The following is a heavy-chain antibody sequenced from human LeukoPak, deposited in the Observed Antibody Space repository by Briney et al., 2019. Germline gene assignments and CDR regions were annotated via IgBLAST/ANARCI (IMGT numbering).Heavy chain of an antibody. V-gene: IGHV3-48*03. Sequence: AGGSLRLSCAASGFTFSSYEMNWVRQAPGKGLEWVSYISSSGSTIYYADSVKGRFTISRDNAKNSLYLQMNSLRAEDTAVYYCAKDSKQWLHYYYYYMDVWGKGTTVTVSS. CDR2: ISSSGSTI. D-gene: IGHD6-19*01. J-gene: IGHJ6*03. CDR3: AKDSKQWLHYYYYYMDV. CDR1: GFTFSSYE.